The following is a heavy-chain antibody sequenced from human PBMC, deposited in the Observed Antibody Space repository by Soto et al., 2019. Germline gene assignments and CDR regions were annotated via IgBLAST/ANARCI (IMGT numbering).Heavy chain of an antibody. CDR2: IYYTGTI. CDR3: ARHQPFTFGDYHDH. D-gene: IGHD2-21*02. Sequence: SETLSLTCAVYDGPFNGYYWSWIRQSPGKALEWIGSIYYTGTIYYSPSLKSRVTVSVDTSNNRFSLRLASVTAADTAVYYCARHQPFTFGDYHDHWGRGTLVTVSS. CDR1: DGPFNGYY. V-gene: IGHV4-34*01. J-gene: IGHJ4*02.